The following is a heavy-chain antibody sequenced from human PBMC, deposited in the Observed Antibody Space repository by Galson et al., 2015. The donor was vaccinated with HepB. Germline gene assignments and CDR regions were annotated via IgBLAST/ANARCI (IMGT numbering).Heavy chain of an antibody. CDR1: GFSLTTTGVG. J-gene: IGHJ4*02. Sequence: PALVKPTQTLTLTCTFSGFSLTTTGVGVGWLRQPPGKALEWLAVIYWDDDKRYSPSLKTRLTITKDTSKNQVVLTMTNMDPVDTATHYCAHLRRNSVFDYWGQGTLVTVSS. CDR2: IYWDDDK. CDR3: AHLRRNSVFDY. V-gene: IGHV2-5*02. D-gene: IGHD5/OR15-5a*01.